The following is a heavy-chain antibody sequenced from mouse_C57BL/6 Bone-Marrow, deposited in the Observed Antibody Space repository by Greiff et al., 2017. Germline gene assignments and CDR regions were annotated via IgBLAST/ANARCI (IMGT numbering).Heavy chain of an antibody. J-gene: IGHJ2*01. CDR3: ASGYDRAFDY. CDR1: GYTFTDYY. V-gene: IGHV1-76*01. D-gene: IGHD2-2*01. Sequence: QVQLKQSGAELVRPGASVKLSCKASGYTFTDYYINWVKQRPGQGLEWIARIYPGSGNTYYNEKFKGKATLTAEKSSSTAYMQLSSLTSEDSAVYFCASGYDRAFDYWGQGTTLTVSS. CDR2: IYPGSGNT.